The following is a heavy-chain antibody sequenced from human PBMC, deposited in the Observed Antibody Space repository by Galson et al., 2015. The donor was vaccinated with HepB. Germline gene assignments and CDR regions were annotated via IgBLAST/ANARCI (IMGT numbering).Heavy chain of an antibody. CDR1: GFNFNTYS. CDR2: TSYDETYK. J-gene: IGHJ6*02. V-gene: IGHV3-30*04. Sequence: SLRLSYAASGFNFNTYSMHWVRLAPGKGLEWVAVTSYDETYKYYGESVKGRFTISRDNSKTTLYLQMNSLRPEDTGVYFCAKEVMEGSSWPRSLYYYGMDVWGQGTTVTVSS. D-gene: IGHD6-13*01. CDR3: AKEVMEGSSWPRSLYYYGMDV.